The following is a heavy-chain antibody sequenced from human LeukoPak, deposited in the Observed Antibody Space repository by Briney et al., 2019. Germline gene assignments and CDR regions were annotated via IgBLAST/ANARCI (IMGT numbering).Heavy chain of an antibody. CDR3: ARGTANMVRGVIYFDY. Sequence: PSETLSLTCTVSDVSISNYYWSWIRQPPGKGLEWIGYIYYSGSTYYNPSLKSRVTISVDTSKNQFSLKLSSVTAADTAVYYCARGTANMVRGVIYFDYWGQGTLVTVSS. D-gene: IGHD3-10*01. J-gene: IGHJ4*02. CDR2: IYYSGST. CDR1: DVSISNYY. V-gene: IGHV4-30-4*08.